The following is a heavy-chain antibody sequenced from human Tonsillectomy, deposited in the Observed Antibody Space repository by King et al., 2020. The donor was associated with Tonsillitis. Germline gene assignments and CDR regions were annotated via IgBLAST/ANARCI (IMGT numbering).Heavy chain of an antibody. CDR2: IIPIFGTA. J-gene: IGHJ2*01. CDR3: ARDRTVGAKTPYWYFDL. Sequence: QVQLVESGAEVKKPGSSVKVSCKASGGTFSSYAISWVRQAPGQGLEWMGGIIPIFGTANYAQKFQGRVTITADESTSTAYMELSSLRSEDTAVYYCARDRTVGAKTPYWYFDLWGRGTLVTVSS. D-gene: IGHD1-26*01. CDR1: GGTFSSYA. V-gene: IGHV1-69*01.